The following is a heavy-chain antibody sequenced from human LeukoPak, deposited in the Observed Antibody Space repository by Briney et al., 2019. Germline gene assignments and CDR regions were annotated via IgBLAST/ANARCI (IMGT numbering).Heavy chain of an antibody. D-gene: IGHD3-10*01. CDR2: INPNSGGT. CDR1: GYTFTSYY. CDR3: ARRYFVSGSYYTDY. Sequence: GASVKVSCKASGYTFTSYYMHWVRQAPGQGLEWMGWINPNSGGTNYAQKFQGRVTMTRDTSITTAYMELSRLRSDDTAVYYCARRYFVSGSYYTDYWGQGTLVTVSS. V-gene: IGHV1-2*02. J-gene: IGHJ4*02.